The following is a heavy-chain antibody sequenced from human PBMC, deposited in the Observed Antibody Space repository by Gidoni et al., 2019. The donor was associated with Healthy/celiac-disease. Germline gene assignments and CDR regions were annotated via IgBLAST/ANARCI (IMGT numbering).Heavy chain of an antibody. V-gene: IGHV5-10-1*03. D-gene: IGHD6-6*01. CDR2: IYTSDSYT. CDR1: GSRFTSSW. Sequence: EVQLVQSGAEGKNAGESPTNSCRGSGSRFTSSWNSWVRQMPGKGLGWMGRIYTSDSYTNYTPSFQGHVTISADKSISTAYLQWSSLKASDTAMYYCASSISSSSDYFDYWGQGTLVTVSS. CDR3: ASSISSSSDYFDY. J-gene: IGHJ4*02.